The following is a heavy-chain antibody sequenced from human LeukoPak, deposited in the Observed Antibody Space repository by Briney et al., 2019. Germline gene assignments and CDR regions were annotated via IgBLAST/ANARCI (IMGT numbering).Heavy chain of an antibody. CDR1: GFTFSSYW. CDR2: INSDGSST. Sequence: PGGSLRLSCVASGFTFSSYWMHWVRQAPGKGLVWVSRINSDGSSTSYADSVKGRFTISRDNAKNTLYLQMNSLRAEDTGVYYCASPTYSSGWYLGYWGQGTLVTVSS. V-gene: IGHV3-74*01. D-gene: IGHD6-19*01. CDR3: ASPTYSSGWYLGY. J-gene: IGHJ4*02.